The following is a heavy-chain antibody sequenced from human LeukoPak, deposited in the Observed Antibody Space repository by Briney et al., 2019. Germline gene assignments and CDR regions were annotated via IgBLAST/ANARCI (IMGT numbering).Heavy chain of an antibody. CDR1: GFTFSSYE. D-gene: IGHD2-2*01. V-gene: IGHV3-48*03. CDR3: AKDRESYYCTSTSCYLDY. CDR2: ISSSGSTI. J-gene: IGHJ4*02. Sequence: GGSLRLSCAASGFTFSSYEMNWVRQAPGKGLEWVSYISSSGSTIYYADFVKGRFTISRDNSKNTLYLQMNSLRAEDTAVYYCAKDRESYYCTSTSCYLDYWGQGTLVTVSS.